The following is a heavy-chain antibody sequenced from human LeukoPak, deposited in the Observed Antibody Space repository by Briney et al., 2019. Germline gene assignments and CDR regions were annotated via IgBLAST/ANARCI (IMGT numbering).Heavy chain of an antibody. CDR2: INNDGSIT. D-gene: IGHD4-23*01. Sequence: GGSRRLSCADSGFRFGSNWMNWVRQAPGKGLVWVSRINNDGSITSYADSVKGRFTISRDNAKNTLYLQMNSLRGEDTAVYYCARGKYYAMDVWGQGTTVTVSS. CDR1: GFRFGSNW. J-gene: IGHJ6*02. V-gene: IGHV3-74*01. CDR3: ARGKYYAMDV.